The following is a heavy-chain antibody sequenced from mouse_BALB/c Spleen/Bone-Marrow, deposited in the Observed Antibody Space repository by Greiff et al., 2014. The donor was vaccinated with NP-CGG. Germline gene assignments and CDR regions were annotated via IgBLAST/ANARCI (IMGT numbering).Heavy chain of an antibody. V-gene: IGHV14-3*02. D-gene: IGHD1-1*01. CDR2: IDPANGNT. J-gene: IGHJ3*01. Sequence: VQLQQPGAELVKPGASVKLSCTASGFNIKDTYMHWVKQRPEQGLEWIGRIDPANGNTKYDPKFQGKATITADTSSNTAYLQLSSLTSEDTAVYYGATYDYGSSWGFAYWGQGTLVTVSA. CDR3: ATYDYGSSWGFAY. CDR1: GFNIKDTY.